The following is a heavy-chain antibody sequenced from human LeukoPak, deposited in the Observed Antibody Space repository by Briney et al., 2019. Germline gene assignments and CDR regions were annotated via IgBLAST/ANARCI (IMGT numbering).Heavy chain of an antibody. J-gene: IGHJ4*02. Sequence: GGSLRLSCAASGFTFSSYSMTWVRQAPGKGLEWVSFISSSSSTIYYTDSVKGRFTISRDNAENSLYLQMNSLRAEDTAVYYCARDRGGSYSAIDYWGQGTLVTVSS. V-gene: IGHV3-48*04. CDR3: ARDRGGSYSAIDY. CDR2: ISSSSSTI. CDR1: GFTFSSYS. D-gene: IGHD1-26*01.